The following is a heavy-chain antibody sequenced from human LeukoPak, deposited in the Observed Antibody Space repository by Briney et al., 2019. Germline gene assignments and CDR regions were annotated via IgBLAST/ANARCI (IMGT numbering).Heavy chain of an antibody. V-gene: IGHV1-8*02. Sequence: ASVKVSCKASGYTFTSYDMNWVRQATGQGLEWMGLMRPNSGNTGYAQKFQGRVTMTRNNSISTPYMELSSLRSEDTAVYYCARGQYYDILTGYYVGYYYMDVWGKGTAVTISS. CDR2: MRPNSGNT. CDR3: ARGQYYDILTGYYVGYYYMDV. CDR1: GYTFTSYD. D-gene: IGHD3-9*01. J-gene: IGHJ6*03.